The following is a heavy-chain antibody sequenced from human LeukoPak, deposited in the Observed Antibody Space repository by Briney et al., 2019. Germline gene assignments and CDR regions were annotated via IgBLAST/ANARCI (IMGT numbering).Heavy chain of an antibody. CDR3: TRHEDPGTTTLFDY. V-gene: IGHV3-73*01. J-gene: IGHJ4*02. Sequence: PGGALRLSCAAAGFTFSGSAMHCVRQASGEGVEGGGRMRIKTKNYATAYTASVEGRFTIPRDDSKNTAYLQMNSLKEEDTAMYYCTRHEDPGTTTLFDYWGQGTLVTVSS. D-gene: IGHD1-26*01. CDR1: GFTFSGSA. CDR2: MRIKTKNYAT.